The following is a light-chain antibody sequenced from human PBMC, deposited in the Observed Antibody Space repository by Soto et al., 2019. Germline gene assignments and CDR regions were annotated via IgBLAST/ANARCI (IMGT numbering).Light chain of an antibody. J-gene: IGLJ1*01. CDR1: SSDIGFYNY. Sequence: QSALTQPASVSGSPGQSITISCTGTSSDIGFYNYVSWYQQSPGKAPKLLIYGVTNRPSGISYRFSGSTSGSTASLTIYGLRDEDEADYYCSSYSTSFFYVFGTGTKVTVL. CDR3: SSYSTSFFYV. V-gene: IGLV2-14*01. CDR2: GVT.